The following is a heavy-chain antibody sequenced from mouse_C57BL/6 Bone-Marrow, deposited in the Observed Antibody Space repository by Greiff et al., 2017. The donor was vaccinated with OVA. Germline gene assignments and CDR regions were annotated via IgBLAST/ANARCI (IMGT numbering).Heavy chain of an antibody. CDR1: GYTFTGYW. CDR2: ILPGSGST. CDR3: AREGSNPFDY. V-gene: IGHV1-9*01. J-gene: IGHJ2*01. Sequence: QVQLQQSGAELMKPGASVKLSCKASGYTFTGYWIEWVKQRPGHGLEWIGEILPGSGSTYSNEKFKGKATFTADTSSNTAYMQLSSLTTEDSAIYYCAREGSNPFDYWGQGTTLTVSS. D-gene: IGHD2-5*01.